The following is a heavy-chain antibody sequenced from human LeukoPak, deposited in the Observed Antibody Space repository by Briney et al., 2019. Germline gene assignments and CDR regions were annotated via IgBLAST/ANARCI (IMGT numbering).Heavy chain of an antibody. J-gene: IGHJ4*02. CDR2: IYYSGST. CDR3: ARHSSGSYYSGYYFDY. CDR1: GGSISSSSYY. Sequence: SETLSLTCTVSGGSISSSSYYWGWIRQPPGRGLEWIGSIYYSGSTYYNPSLKSRVTISVDTSKNQFSLKLSSVTAADTAVYYCARHSSGSYYSGYYFDYWGQGTLVTVSS. V-gene: IGHV4-39*01. D-gene: IGHD1-26*01.